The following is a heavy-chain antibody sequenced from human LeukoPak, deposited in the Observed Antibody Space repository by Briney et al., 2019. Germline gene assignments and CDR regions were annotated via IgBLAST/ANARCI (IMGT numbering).Heavy chain of an antibody. V-gene: IGHV4-4*02. J-gene: IGHJ4*02. CDR3: ARDRWELRREGFDY. CDR1: GGSISSSNW. D-gene: IGHD1-26*01. Sequence: SETLSLTCAVSGGSISSSNWWRWVRKPPGKGLEWIGEIYHSGSTNYNPSLKSRVTISVDKSKNQFSLKLSSVTAADTAVYYCARDRWELRREGFDYWGQGTLVTVSS. CDR2: IYHSGST.